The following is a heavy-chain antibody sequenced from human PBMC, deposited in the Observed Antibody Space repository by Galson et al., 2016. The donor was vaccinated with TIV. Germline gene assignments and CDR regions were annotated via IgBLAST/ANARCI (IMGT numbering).Heavy chain of an antibody. CDR3: TRDRMVDATYYYYYFGMDV. J-gene: IGHJ6*02. V-gene: IGHV3-66*02. CDR2: ISDGGNT. D-gene: IGHD2-8*01. Sequence: SLRLSCAASGLSVSINYMTWVRQAPGKGLEWVSLISDGGNTYYPDSVKGRFIISRDNSRNILYLQMNSLRFEDTAVYYCTRDRMVDATYYYYYFGMDVWGQGTAVTVSS. CDR1: GLSVSINY.